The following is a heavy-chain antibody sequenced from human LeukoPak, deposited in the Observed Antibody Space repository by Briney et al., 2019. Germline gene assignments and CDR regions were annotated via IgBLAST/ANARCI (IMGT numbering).Heavy chain of an antibody. Sequence: ASVKVSCKAYGYTFTGYYMHWVRQAPGQGLEWMGWINPNSGGTNYAQKFQGRVTMTRDTSISTAYMELSRLRSDDTAVYYCARSAAAGTGWFDPWGQGTLVTVSS. CDR2: INPNSGGT. V-gene: IGHV1-2*02. J-gene: IGHJ5*02. D-gene: IGHD6-13*01. CDR3: ARSAAAGTGWFDP. CDR1: GYTFTGYY.